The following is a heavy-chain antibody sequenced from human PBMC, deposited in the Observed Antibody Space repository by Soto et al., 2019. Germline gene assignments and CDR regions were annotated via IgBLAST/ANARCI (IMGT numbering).Heavy chain of an antibody. CDR3: ARASITIFGVAHPFDY. D-gene: IGHD3-3*01. V-gene: IGHV4-59*01. CDR1: GGSISSYY. CDR2: IYYSGST. Sequence: SETLSLTCTVSGGSISSYYWSWIRQPPGKGLEWIGYIYYSGSTNYNPSLKSRVTISVDTSKNQFSLKLSSVTAADTAVYYCARASITIFGVAHPFDYWGQGTLVTVSS. J-gene: IGHJ4*02.